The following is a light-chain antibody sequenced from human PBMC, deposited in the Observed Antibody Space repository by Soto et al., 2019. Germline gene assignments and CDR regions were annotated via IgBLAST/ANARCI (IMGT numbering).Light chain of an antibody. Sequence: ETVMTQSPATLSVSRGERATLSSWASQSVNSNLAWYQQKLGQAPRVLIYGASTRDTGIPARFRGSGSETEFILAISRLQSEDASTYYCQHYNTWPWTFGQGTKVDIK. V-gene: IGKV3-15*01. CDR1: QSVNSN. CDR3: QHYNTWPWT. J-gene: IGKJ1*01. CDR2: GAS.